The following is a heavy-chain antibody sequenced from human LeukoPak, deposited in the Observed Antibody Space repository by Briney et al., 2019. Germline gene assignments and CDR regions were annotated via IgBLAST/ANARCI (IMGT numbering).Heavy chain of an antibody. V-gene: IGHV4-39*07. CDR1: GDSIYRTPYY. Sequence: PSKTLSLTCTVSGDSIYRTPYYWGWIRQPPGKGLEYIGNIHYSGSAYYTPSLRSRLTISVDTSKNQFSLKLSSVTAADTAVYYCARVTVSNYFDYWGQGTLVTVSS. CDR3: ARVTVSNYFDY. J-gene: IGHJ4*02. CDR2: IHYSGSA.